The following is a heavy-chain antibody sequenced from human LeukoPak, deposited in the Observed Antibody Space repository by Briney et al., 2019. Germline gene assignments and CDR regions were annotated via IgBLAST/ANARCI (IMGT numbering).Heavy chain of an antibody. CDR2: IYYSGST. D-gene: IGHD1-26*01. Sequence: SETLSLTCTVSGGSISSYYWSWIRQPPGKGLEWIGYIYYSGSTNYNPSLKSRVTISVDTSKNQFSLKLISVTAADPAAYYCARLTSGSYYAFDYWGQGTLVTVSS. J-gene: IGHJ4*02. V-gene: IGHV4-59*01. CDR1: GGSISSYY. CDR3: ARLTSGSYYAFDY.